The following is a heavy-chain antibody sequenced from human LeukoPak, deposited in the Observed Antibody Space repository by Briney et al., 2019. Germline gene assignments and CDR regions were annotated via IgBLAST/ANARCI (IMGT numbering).Heavy chain of an antibody. CDR2: IYSGGST. D-gene: IGHD3-3*01. Sequence: GGSLRLSCAASGFTFSSYAMSWVRQAPGKGLEWVSVIYSGGSTYYADSVKGRFTISRDNSKNTLYLQMNSLRAEDTAVYYCARWAIFGVVTQTFDYWGQGTLVTVSS. J-gene: IGHJ4*02. V-gene: IGHV3-53*01. CDR1: GFTFSSYA. CDR3: ARWAIFGVVTQTFDY.